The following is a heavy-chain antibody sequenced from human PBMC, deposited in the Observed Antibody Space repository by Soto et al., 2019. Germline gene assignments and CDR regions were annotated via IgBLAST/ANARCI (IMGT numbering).Heavy chain of an antibody. V-gene: IGHV1-18*01. D-gene: IGHD5-12*01. CDR2: IRDYKGNT. CDR1: GYTFTSYG. J-gene: IGHJ2*01. CDR3: ARDGYNSYWYFDL. Sequence: QVQLVQSGAEVKKPGASVKVSCKASGYTFTSYGISWVRQAPGQVLEWKGWIRDYKGNTKYAQKLQGRVNMTKDTSTSTGYMELRSLRSDDTAVYYGARDGYNSYWYFDLWGRGTLVTVSS.